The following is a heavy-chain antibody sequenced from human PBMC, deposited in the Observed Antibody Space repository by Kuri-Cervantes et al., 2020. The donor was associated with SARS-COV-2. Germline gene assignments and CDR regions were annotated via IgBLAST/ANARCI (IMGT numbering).Heavy chain of an antibody. Sequence: GESLKNSCAASGFNFSRTDMHWVRQAPGKGLEWVAVISHDGKNKKCIASGKGRFTXSRDNSQNTLYLHMKSLRSEETAMYYCAXXRVGVQDFWGQGTLVTVSS. CDR1: GFNFSRTD. CDR3: AXXRVGVQDF. D-gene: IGHD2-21*01. J-gene: IGHJ4*02. V-gene: IGHV3-30*03. CDR2: ISHDGKNK.